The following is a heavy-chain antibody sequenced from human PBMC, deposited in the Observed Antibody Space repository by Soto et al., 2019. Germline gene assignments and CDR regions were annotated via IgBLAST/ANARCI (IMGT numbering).Heavy chain of an antibody. Sequence: QVQLVQSGAEVKKPGASVKVSCKASGYTFTSYGISWVRRAPGQGLEWMGWISAYNGNTNYAQKLQGRVTMTTDTSTSTAYMELRSLRSDDTAVYYCARDHLYSSSWTIYYYYYGMDVWGQGTTVTVSS. CDR1: GYTFTSYG. CDR3: ARDHLYSSSWTIYYYYYGMDV. J-gene: IGHJ6*02. CDR2: ISAYNGNT. V-gene: IGHV1-18*01. D-gene: IGHD6-13*01.